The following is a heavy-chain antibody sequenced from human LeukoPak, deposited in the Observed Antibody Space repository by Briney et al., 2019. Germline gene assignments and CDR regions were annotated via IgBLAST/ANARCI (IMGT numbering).Heavy chain of an antibody. V-gene: IGHV3-21*01. Sequence: GGSLRLSCAASGFTFSSYSMNWVRQAPGKGLEWVSSISSSSSYIYYADSVKGRFTISRDNAKNSLYLQMNSLRAEDTAIYYCARDAASGNNWFDPWGQGTLVTVSS. CDR2: ISSSSSYI. CDR1: GFTFSSYS. D-gene: IGHD3-3*01. J-gene: IGHJ5*02. CDR3: ARDAASGNNWFDP.